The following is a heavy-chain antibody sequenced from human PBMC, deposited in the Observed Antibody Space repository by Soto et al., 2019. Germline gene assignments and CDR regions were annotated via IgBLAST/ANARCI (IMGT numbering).Heavy chain of an antibody. V-gene: IGHV3-30*03. J-gene: IGHJ3*02. CDR3: ARGRTYYYDSSGYFPDAFDI. Sequence: GGSLRLSCAASGFTFSSYSMNWVRQAPGKGLEWVAVISYDGSNKYYADSVKGRFSISRDNSKNTLYLQMNSLRAEDTAVYYCARGRTYYYDSSGYFPDAFDIWGQGTMVTVSS. D-gene: IGHD3-22*01. CDR1: GFTFSSYS. CDR2: ISYDGSNK.